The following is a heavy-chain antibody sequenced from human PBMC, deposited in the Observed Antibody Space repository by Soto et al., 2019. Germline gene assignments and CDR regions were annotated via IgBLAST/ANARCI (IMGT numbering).Heavy chain of an antibody. D-gene: IGHD1-26*01. CDR3: ARESSGNYYYDY. J-gene: IGHJ4*02. CDR1: GFSVSSNY. CDR2: VYSGGST. Sequence: PVGSLRLSCVVSGFSVSSNYMTWVRQTPGKGLEWISVVYSGGSTYYADSVKGRFTISRDNSKKTVSLQMNSLRAEDTAVYYCARESSGNYYYDYWGQGTLVTVSS. V-gene: IGHV3-53*01.